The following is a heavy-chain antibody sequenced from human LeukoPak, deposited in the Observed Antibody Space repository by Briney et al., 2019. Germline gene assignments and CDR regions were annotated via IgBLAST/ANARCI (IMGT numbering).Heavy chain of an antibody. D-gene: IGHD5-18*01. J-gene: IGHJ4*02. V-gene: IGHV3-23*01. CDR3: ATYRQVLLPFES. CDR2: IFPSGGEI. CDR1: GFTFSSYW. Sequence: TGGSLRLSCAASGFTFSSYWMSWVRQAPGKGLEWVSSIFPSGGEIHYADSVRGRFTISRDNSKSTLSLQMNSLRVEDTAIYYCATYRQVLLPFESWGQGTLVTVSS.